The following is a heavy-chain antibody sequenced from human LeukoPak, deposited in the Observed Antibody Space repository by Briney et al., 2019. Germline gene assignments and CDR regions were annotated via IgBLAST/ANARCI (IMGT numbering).Heavy chain of an antibody. Sequence: PGGSLRLPCAASGFTFSSYAMSWVRQAPGKGLEWVSAISGSGGSTYYADSVKGRFTISRDNSKNTLYLQMNSLRAEDTAVYYCAKDPYYYDSSGYYYPTFFDYWGQGTLVTVSS. D-gene: IGHD3-22*01. V-gene: IGHV3-23*01. CDR2: ISGSGGST. J-gene: IGHJ4*02. CDR3: AKDPYYYDSSGYYYPTFFDY. CDR1: GFTFSSYA.